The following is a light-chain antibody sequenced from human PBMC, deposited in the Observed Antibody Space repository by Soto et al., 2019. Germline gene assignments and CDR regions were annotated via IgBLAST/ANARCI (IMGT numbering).Light chain of an antibody. V-gene: IGKV3-20*01. CDR1: QSVSSNY. Sequence: EIVLTQSPGTLSLSPGDRATLSCRASQSVSSNYLAWYQQKPGQAPRLLIYGASFRATGIPDRFSGSGSGTDFTLTIRRLEPEDFAMYFCHQYGSSPRTFGQGTKLEIK. CDR2: GAS. J-gene: IGKJ1*01. CDR3: HQYGSSPRT.